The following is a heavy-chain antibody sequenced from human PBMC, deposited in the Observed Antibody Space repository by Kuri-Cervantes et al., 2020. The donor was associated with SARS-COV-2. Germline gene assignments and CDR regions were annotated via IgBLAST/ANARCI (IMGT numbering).Heavy chain of an antibody. D-gene: IGHD2-2*01. Sequence: SQTLSLTCAVYGGSFRGYYWSWIRQPPGKGLEWIGEINHSGSTNYNPSLKSRVTISVDTSKNQFPLKLSSVTAADTAVYYCARAPHCTSCYSNWFDPWGQGTLVTVSS. J-gene: IGHJ5*02. CDR1: GGSFRGYY. CDR3: ARAPHCTSCYSNWFDP. V-gene: IGHV4-34*01. CDR2: INHSGST.